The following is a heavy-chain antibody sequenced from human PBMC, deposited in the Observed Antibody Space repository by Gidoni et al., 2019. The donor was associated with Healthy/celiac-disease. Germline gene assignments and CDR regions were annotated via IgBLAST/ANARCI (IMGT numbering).Heavy chain of an antibody. D-gene: IGHD3-22*01. CDR3: ARAFSSGHCLDY. CDR1: GVTCGSCA. Sequence: QVQVVESGGGGVEPGRSVRLACAASGVTCGSCAMHWVRQARGKGLGSLAVISSDGSNKYYADSVKGRFTISRDNSKNTLYLQMSSLRADDTAVYYCARAFSSGHCLDYWGQGTLVTVSS. V-gene: IGHV3-30-3*01. CDR2: ISSDGSNK. J-gene: IGHJ4*02.